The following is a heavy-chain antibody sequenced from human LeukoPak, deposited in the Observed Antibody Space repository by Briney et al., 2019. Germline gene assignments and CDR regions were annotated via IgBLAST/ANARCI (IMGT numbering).Heavy chain of an antibody. Sequence: GGSVTRSASGSGITGSSKYMSWLRQAPGQGLEWVSVIYDRGNTYFADSVKGRFTISRDNSKNTRYLQMNSLRAEDTAVYFCARDHHYYYTDVWGKGTTVTVSS. CDR1: GITGSSKY. J-gene: IGHJ6*03. CDR3: ARDHHYYYTDV. V-gene: IGHV3-66*03. CDR2: IYDRGNT.